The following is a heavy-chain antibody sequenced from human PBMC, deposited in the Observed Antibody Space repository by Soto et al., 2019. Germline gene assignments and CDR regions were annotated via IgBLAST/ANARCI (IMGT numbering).Heavy chain of an antibody. V-gene: IGHV3-30*18. J-gene: IGHJ2*01. Sequence: GGSLRLSCAASGFTFSSYGMHWVRQAPGKGLEWVAVISYDGSNKYYADSVKGRFTISRDNSKNTLYLQMNSLRAEDTAVYYCAKDRVGATYWYFDLWGRGTLVTVSS. CDR1: GFTFSSYG. CDR3: AKDRVGATYWYFDL. CDR2: ISYDGSNK. D-gene: IGHD1-26*01.